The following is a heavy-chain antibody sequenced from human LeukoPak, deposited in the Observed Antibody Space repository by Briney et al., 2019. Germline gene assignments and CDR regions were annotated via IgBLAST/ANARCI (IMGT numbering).Heavy chain of an antibody. J-gene: IGHJ4*02. CDR3: ARATSDSYGYFVVFDY. CDR2: IYYSGST. D-gene: IGHD5-18*01. Sequence: SETLSLTCTVSGGSVSSGSYYWSWIRQPPGKGLEWIGYIYYSGSTNYNPSLKSRVTISVDTSKNQFSLKLSSVTAADTAVYYCARATSDSYGYFVVFDYWGQGTLVTVSS. CDR1: GGSVSSGSYY. V-gene: IGHV4-61*01.